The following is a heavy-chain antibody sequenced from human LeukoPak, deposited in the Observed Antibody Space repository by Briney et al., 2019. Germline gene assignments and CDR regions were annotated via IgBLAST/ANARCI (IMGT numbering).Heavy chain of an antibody. CDR3: ARSYDSGGYYYGANDAFDI. D-gene: IGHD3-22*01. CDR2: ISWNSGSI. Sequence: GGSLRLSCAASGFTFDDYAMHWVRQAPGKGLEWVSGISWNSGSIGYADSVKGRFTISRDNAKNSLYLQMNSLRAEDMALYYCARSYDSGGYYYGANDAFDIWGQGTMVTVSS. V-gene: IGHV3-9*03. CDR1: GFTFDDYA. J-gene: IGHJ3*02.